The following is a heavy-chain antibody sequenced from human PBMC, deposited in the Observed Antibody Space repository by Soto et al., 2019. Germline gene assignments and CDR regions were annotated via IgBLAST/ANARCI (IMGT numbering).Heavy chain of an antibody. Sequence: SETLSLTCAVYGGSVSGYYWSWLRQPPGKGLEWIGEINHSGSTNYNPSLKSRVTISLDTSKKQFSLKLSSVTAADTAVYYCAREAAFDIWGQGTLVTVSS. CDR3: AREAAFDI. CDR2: INHSGST. V-gene: IGHV4-34*01. J-gene: IGHJ3*02. CDR1: GGSVSGYY.